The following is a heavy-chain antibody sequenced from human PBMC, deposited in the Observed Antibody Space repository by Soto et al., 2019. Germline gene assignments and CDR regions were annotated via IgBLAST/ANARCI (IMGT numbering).Heavy chain of an antibody. V-gene: IGHV4-31*03. J-gene: IGHJ1*01. CDR2: IYYSGST. CDR1: GGSVSGGVYY. CDR3: ARSSVAGAGYFQH. Sequence: QVQLQESGPGLVKPSQTLSLTCTVSGGSVSGGVYYWNWIRQHPEKGLEWIGYIYYSGSTCYNPTLRSRVTISAVTSKNQFSLKLSSVTVADTAVYYCARSSVAGAGYFQHWGQGTQVIVSS. D-gene: IGHD6-19*01.